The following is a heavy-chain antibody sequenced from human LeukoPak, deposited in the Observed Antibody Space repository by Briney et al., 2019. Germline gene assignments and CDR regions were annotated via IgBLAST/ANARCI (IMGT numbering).Heavy chain of an antibody. CDR3: TTEGYSSAWYPWFDY. CDR1: DFTFRNAL. V-gene: IGHV3-15*01. Sequence: GSRRLYCAASDFTFRNALMSWVRQPPVKGLEWVGRIKRKTDGGATDYAAPVKGRFTISRDDSKTTLYLQMNSLKTEDTAVYYCTTEGYSSAWYPWFDYWGQGTLVTVSS. J-gene: IGHJ4*02. D-gene: IGHD6-19*01. CDR2: IKRKTDGGAT.